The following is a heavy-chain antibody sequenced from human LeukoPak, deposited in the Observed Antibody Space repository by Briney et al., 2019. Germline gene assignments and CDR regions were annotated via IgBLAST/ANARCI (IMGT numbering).Heavy chain of an antibody. D-gene: IGHD3-3*01. CDR1: GFTFSNYW. Sequence: GGSLRLSCAASGFTFSNYWMHWVRQAPGKGLEWVSSISGSGDGTFYADSVKGRFTISRDNSQNTLYLQMNSLRVADTAVYYCARLWRFLERFSIDYWGQGTLVTVSS. J-gene: IGHJ4*02. V-gene: IGHV3-23*01. CDR3: ARLWRFLERFSIDY. CDR2: ISGSGDGT.